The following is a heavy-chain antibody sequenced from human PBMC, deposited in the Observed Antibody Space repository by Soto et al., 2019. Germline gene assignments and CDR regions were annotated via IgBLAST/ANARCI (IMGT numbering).Heavy chain of an antibody. V-gene: IGHV3-74*01. J-gene: IGHJ4*02. CDR3: LRDSGAYNLDY. CDR2: IKSDGSYR. Sequence: EVQLVESGGGLVQPGGSLRLSCAASGFTFSSHWMHWVRRTPGTGLACVARIKSDGSYRDYGDSVKGRFTISRDNAKNTLYLKMNNLRADDTAVYYCLRDSGAYNLDYWGQGTLVTVSS. D-gene: IGHD1-20*01. CDR1: GFTFSSHW.